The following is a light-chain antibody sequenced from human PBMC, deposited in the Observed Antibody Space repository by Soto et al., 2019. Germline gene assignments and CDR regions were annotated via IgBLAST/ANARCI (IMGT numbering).Light chain of an antibody. CDR1: SSDVGGYNY. J-gene: IGLJ3*02. CDR3: SSYTSSNTLWV. Sequence: QSVLTQPASVSGSPGQSITISCTGTSSDVGGYNYVPWYQQHPGKAPKLLIYDVTNRPSGVSYRFSGSKSGNTASLTISGLQAEDEADYCCSSYTSSNTLWVFGGGTKVTVL. V-gene: IGLV2-14*01. CDR2: DVT.